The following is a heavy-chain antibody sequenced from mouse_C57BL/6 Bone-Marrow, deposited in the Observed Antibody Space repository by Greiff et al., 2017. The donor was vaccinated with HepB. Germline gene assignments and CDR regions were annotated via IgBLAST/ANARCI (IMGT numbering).Heavy chain of an antibody. J-gene: IGHJ4*01. Sequence: EVQLQQSGPGLVKPSQSLSLTCSVTGYSITSGYYWNWIRQFPGNKLEWMGYISYDGSNNYNPSLKNRISITRDTSKNQFFLKLNSVTTEDTATYYCAGHYGSSYEYYAMDYWGQGTSVTVSS. CDR2: ISYDGSN. CDR3: AGHYGSSYEYYAMDY. CDR1: GYSITSGYY. V-gene: IGHV3-6*01. D-gene: IGHD1-1*01.